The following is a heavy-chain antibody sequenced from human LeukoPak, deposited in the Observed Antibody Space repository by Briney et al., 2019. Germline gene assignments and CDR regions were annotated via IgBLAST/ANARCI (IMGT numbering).Heavy chain of an antibody. J-gene: IGHJ4*02. CDR2: INKDGSDE. V-gene: IGHV3-7*01. CDR3: VRDRGYTSYDY. Sequence: GGSLRLSCAVYGFTFSNSWMSWVRQAPGKGLEWVAGINKDGSDEYYVDFVKGRFTISRDNAKNSLYLQTNSLRVDDTAVYYCVRDRGYTSYDYWGQGTLVTVSS. D-gene: IGHD5-18*01. CDR1: GFTFSNSW.